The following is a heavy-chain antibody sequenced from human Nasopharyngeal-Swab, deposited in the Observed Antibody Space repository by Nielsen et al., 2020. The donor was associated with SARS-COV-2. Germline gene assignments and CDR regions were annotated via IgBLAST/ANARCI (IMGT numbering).Heavy chain of an antibody. CDR3: AKGANYYDILTGFGTSTDGGWFDP. J-gene: IGHJ5*02. D-gene: IGHD3-9*01. V-gene: IGHV3-23*03. Sequence: GESLKISCAASGFTFSSYAMSWVRQAPGKGLEWVSVIYSGGSSTYYADSVKGRFTISRDNSKNTLYLQMNSLRAEDTAVYYCAKGANYYDILTGFGTSTDGGWFDPWGQGTLVTVSS. CDR2: IYSGGSST. CDR1: GFTFSSYA.